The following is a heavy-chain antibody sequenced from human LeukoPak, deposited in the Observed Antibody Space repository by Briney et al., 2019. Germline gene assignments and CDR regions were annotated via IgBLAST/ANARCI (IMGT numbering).Heavy chain of an antibody. J-gene: IGHJ4*02. Sequence: ASVKVSCKASGYTFTSYAMHWVRQAPGQSLDWMGWINTGNGNTKYSPKFQGRVTLSRDTSANTVYMEVTSLRSEDTAVYYCATGSESSYGGVFDFWGQGSLVTVSS. CDR3: ATGSESSYGGVFDF. CDR2: INTGNGNT. D-gene: IGHD1-26*01. V-gene: IGHV1-3*04. CDR1: GYTFTSYA.